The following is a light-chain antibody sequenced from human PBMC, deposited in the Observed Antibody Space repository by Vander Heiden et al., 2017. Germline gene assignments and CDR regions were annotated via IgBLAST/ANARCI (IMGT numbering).Light chain of an antibody. Sequence: SSVLTQPPSVSVAPGTTAAITCGGNDIGNKRVHWYQQKPGQAPVLVVYDDNDRASGIPERLSGSHSGDTATLTISRAEAGDEADYYCQVWDSSSDNFVFGPGTKVTVL. CDR1: DIGNKR. J-gene: IGLJ1*01. CDR2: DDN. V-gene: IGLV3-21*01. CDR3: QVWDSSSDNFV.